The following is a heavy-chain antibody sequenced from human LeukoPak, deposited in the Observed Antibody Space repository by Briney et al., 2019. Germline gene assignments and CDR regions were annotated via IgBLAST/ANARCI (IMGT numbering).Heavy chain of an antibody. D-gene: IGHD3-10*01. J-gene: IGHJ4*02. CDR1: GFTFSSYE. CDR2: ISSSGSTI. CDR3: ASTDDYYGSGSYYY. V-gene: IGHV3-48*03. Sequence: GGSLRLSCAASGFTFSSYEMNWVRQAPGKGLEWVSYISSSGSTIYYADSVKGRFTISGDNAKNSLYLQMNSLRAEDTAVYYCASTDDYYGSGSYYYWGQGTLVTVSS.